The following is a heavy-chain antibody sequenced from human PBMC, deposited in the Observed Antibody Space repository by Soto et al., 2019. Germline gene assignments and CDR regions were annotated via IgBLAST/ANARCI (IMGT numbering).Heavy chain of an antibody. CDR2: ISGGSEST. CDR1: GFTFSSYA. D-gene: IGHD4-4*01. Sequence: EVQLLESGGGLVQPGGSLRLSCAASGFTFSSYAMSWVRQAPGKGLAWVSAISGGSESTYFADSVKGRFSISRDNSRNTLFLQMNSLRAEDTALYYCAKAFDYNYGGSGGHNDYCGQGTLVAVSS. J-gene: IGHJ4*02. CDR3: AKAFDYNYGGSGGHNDY. V-gene: IGHV3-23*01.